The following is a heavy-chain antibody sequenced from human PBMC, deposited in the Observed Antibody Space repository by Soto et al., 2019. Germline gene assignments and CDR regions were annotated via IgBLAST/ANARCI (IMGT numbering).Heavy chain of an antibody. Sequence: EVQLVESGGGLVKPGGSLRLSCAASGFTFSNAWMSWVRQAPGKGLEWVGRIKSKTDGGTTDYAAPVKGRFTISRDDSKNTLYLQMNSLKTEDTAVYYCTTDWTRFLEWLLWPYFDYWGQGTLVTVSS. J-gene: IGHJ4*02. D-gene: IGHD3-3*01. CDR3: TTDWTRFLEWLLWPYFDY. CDR2: IKSKTDGGTT. CDR1: GFTFSNAW. V-gene: IGHV3-15*01.